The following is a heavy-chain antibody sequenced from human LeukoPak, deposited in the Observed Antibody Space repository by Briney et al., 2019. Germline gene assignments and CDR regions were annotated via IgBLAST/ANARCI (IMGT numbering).Heavy chain of an antibody. CDR3: AREGGDTPMVKFDS. Sequence: EASVTVSCKASGYTFTSYDINWVRQAPGQGLEWMGWMNPNSGNTGYAQKFQGRVTMTRDMSTSTVYMELSSLRSEDTGVYYCAREGGDTPMVKFDSWGQGTLVTVSS. D-gene: IGHD5-18*01. J-gene: IGHJ4*02. CDR1: GYTFTSYD. V-gene: IGHV1-8*01. CDR2: MNPNSGNT.